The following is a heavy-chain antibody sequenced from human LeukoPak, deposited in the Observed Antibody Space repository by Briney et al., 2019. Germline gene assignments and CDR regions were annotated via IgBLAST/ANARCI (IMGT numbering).Heavy chain of an antibody. CDR1: GFTFNKYA. D-gene: IGHD2-21*02. CDR2: IAGTGGST. CDR3: ARDTLVVVTAIIPSPPNFDY. J-gene: IGHJ4*02. Sequence: GGSLRLSCAASGFTFNKYAVNWVRQPPGKGLEWVSSIAGTGGSTYYADSVKGRFTLSRDNSENTLYLQMNSLRAEDTAVYFCARDTLVVVTAIIPSPPNFDYWGQGTLVTVSS. V-gene: IGHV3-23*01.